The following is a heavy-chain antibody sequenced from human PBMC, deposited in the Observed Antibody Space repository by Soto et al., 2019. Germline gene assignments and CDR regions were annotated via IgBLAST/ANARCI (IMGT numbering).Heavy chain of an antibody. V-gene: IGHV1-18*01. CDR1: GYTFSSYG. Sequence: ASVKVSCKDSGYTFSSYGISWVRQAPGQGLEWMGWSSGYDGNTNYAKKLQGRVTMTTDTSTNTAYMELRNLRSDDTAVYYCAKDRRPQTGSWQDFDPWGQGTLVTVSS. D-gene: IGHD1-26*01. J-gene: IGHJ5*02. CDR2: SSGYDGNT. CDR3: AKDRRPQTGSWQDFDP.